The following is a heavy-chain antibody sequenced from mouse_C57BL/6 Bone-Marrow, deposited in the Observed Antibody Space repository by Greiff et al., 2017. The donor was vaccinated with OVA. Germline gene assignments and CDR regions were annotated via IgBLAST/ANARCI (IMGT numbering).Heavy chain of an antibody. V-gene: IGHV1-9*01. CDR3: ARERRWLPYYFDY. CDR2: ILPGSGST. J-gene: IGHJ2*01. CDR1: GYTFTGYW. Sequence: VNVVESGAELMKPGASVKLSCKATGYTFTGYWIEWVKQRAGHGLEWIGEILPGSGSTNYNEKFKGKATFTADTSSNTAYMQLSSLTTEDSAIYYCARERRWLPYYFDYWGQGTTLTVSS. D-gene: IGHD2-3*01.